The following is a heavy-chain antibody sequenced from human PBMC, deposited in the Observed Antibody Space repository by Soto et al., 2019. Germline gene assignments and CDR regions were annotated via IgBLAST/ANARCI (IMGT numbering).Heavy chain of an antibody. CDR2: IYYSGST. J-gene: IGHJ3*02. CDR3: ARVVAVAGTRDAFDI. CDR1: GTSISSGAYY. Sequence: SETLSLTCTVSGTSISSGAYYWTWMRQHPGKGLEWIGYIYYSGSTYYNPSLKSRVTISVDTSKNQFSLKLSSVTAADTAVYYCARVVAVAGTRDAFDIWGQGTMVTVSS. V-gene: IGHV4-31*03. D-gene: IGHD6-19*01.